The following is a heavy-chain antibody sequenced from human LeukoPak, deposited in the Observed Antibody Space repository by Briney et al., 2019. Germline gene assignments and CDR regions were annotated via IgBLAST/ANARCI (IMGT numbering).Heavy chain of an antibody. J-gene: IGHJ4*02. CDR1: GFTFRTYS. CDR3: VRDVGGRGGPTVTDY. D-gene: IGHD3-10*01. V-gene: IGHV3-48*02. CDR2: IRSGSSAI. Sequence: GGSLRLSCAASGFTFRTYSMNWVRQAPGKGLEWVSYIRSGSSAIYYADSVKGRFTISRDNAKNSLYLQMNSLRDEDTAVYYCVRDVGGRGGPTVTDYWGQGTLVTVSS.